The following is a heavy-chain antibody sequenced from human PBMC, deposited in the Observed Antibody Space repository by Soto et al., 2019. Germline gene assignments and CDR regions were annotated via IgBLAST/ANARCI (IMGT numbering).Heavy chain of an antibody. J-gene: IGHJ5*02. D-gene: IGHD3-3*01. CDR1: GFTFENTA. V-gene: IGHV3-23*01. CDR3: AIDLIWSGFPQFDP. Sequence: EVQLLQSGGALVPPGGSLRLSCAASGFTFENTAMSWVRQAPGKGLEWVSAISGDGSGTYYAESVKGRFTISRDNSNNTLFLQMKSLGAEDTAVYYCAIDLIWSGFPQFDPWGHGTLVSVST. CDR2: ISGDGSGT.